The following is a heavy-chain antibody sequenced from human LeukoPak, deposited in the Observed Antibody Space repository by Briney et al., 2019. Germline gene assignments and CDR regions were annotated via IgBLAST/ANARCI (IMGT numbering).Heavy chain of an antibody. CDR1: GGSIRSYY. V-gene: IGHV4-59*01. CDR3: ARGKRAENWFDP. J-gene: IGHJ5*02. Sequence: SETLCLTCAVSGGSIRSYYWSWVRQPPGKGLEWIGYIYFSGSTNYNPSLKSRVTISVDTSKNQFSLKLSSVTAADTAVYYCARGKRAENWFDPWGQGTLVTVSS. CDR2: IYFSGST.